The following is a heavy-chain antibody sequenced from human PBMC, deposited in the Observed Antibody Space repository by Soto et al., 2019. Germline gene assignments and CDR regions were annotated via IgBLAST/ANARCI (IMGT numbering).Heavy chain of an antibody. Sequence: GGSQRLSCAASGFTFSSYSMNWVRQAPGKGLEWVAVISYDGSNKYYADSVKGRFTISRDNSKNTLYLQMNSLRAEDTAVYYCARDYYDSSGYYFPGYWGQGTLVTVSS. CDR3: ARDYYDSSGYYFPGY. D-gene: IGHD3-22*01. CDR2: ISYDGSNK. J-gene: IGHJ4*02. CDR1: GFTFSSYS. V-gene: IGHV3-30*03.